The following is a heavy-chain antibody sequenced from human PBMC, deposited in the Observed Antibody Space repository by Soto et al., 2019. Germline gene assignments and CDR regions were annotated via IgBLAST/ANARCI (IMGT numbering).Heavy chain of an antibody. D-gene: IGHD4-17*01. V-gene: IGHV3-23*01. CDR3: AKNAMSTVTRRGQYFDS. CDR1: GFTFSTYA. Sequence: EVQLLESGGGLVQPGGSLRLSCAASGFTFSTYAMSWVRQAPVEGLEWVSGIGGGTGATYNADSVKGRFIISRDNSKNTLYLQMNNLSVEDTAVYYCAKNAMSTVTRRGQYFDSWGQGTLVTVSS. J-gene: IGHJ4*02. CDR2: IGGGTGAT.